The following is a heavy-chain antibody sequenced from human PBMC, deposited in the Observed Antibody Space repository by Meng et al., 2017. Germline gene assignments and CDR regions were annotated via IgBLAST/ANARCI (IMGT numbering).Heavy chain of an antibody. V-gene: IGHV1-18*01. CDR3: ARGGIAVAIDY. Sequence: PMQSGAVGNAPRSSVQSSCSASGVTFSSYAISWVRQAPGQGLEWMGWISAYNGNTNNAQKLQGRVTMTTDTSTSTAYMELRSLRSDDTAVYYCARGGIAVAIDYWGQGTLVTVSS. CDR2: ISAYNGNT. D-gene: IGHD6-19*01. CDR1: GVTFSSYA. J-gene: IGHJ4*02.